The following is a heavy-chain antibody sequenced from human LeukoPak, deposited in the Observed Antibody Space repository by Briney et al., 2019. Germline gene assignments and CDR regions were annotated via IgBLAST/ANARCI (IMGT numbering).Heavy chain of an antibody. D-gene: IGHD1-26*01. Sequence: ASVKVSCKASGYSFTGYYIHWVRQAPGQGLEWMGWVNPDSGATRNAQKFQGRVTMTEDTSTDTAYMELSSLRSEDTAVYYCAGVPVMSGSYFGYWGQGTLVTVSS. CDR2: VNPDSGAT. V-gene: IGHV1-2*02. CDR1: GYSFTGYY. CDR3: AGVPVMSGSYFGY. J-gene: IGHJ4*02.